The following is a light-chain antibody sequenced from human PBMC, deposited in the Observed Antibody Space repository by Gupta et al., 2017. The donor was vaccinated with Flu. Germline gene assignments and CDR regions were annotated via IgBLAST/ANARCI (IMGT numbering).Light chain of an antibody. V-gene: IGLV3-21*02. CDR2: DDR. CDR1: KIGSET. J-gene: IGLJ3*02. CDR3: QVWYTSSDHWV. Sequence: SYVLTQPPSVSVATGPTARITCRGNKIGSETVQWYQQKPGQAPVQVVCDDRDRPSGLPVRFSGSNTGNTATLSISRVEAGDEDDYYCQVWYTSSDHWVFGGGTMLTVL.